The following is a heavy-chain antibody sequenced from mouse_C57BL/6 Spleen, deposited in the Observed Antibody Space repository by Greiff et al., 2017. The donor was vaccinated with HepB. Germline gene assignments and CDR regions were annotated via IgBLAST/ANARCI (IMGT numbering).Heavy chain of an antibody. Sequence: QVQLQQSGAELARPGASVKLSCKASGYTFTSYGISWVKQRTGQGLEWIGEIYPRSGNTYYNEKFKGKATLTADKSSSTAYMELRSLTSEDSAVYFCAREGAYYYGSRLKYFDVWGTGTTVTVAS. V-gene: IGHV1-81*01. CDR1: GYTFTSYG. J-gene: IGHJ1*03. CDR2: IYPRSGNT. D-gene: IGHD1-1*01. CDR3: AREGAYYYGSRLKYFDV.